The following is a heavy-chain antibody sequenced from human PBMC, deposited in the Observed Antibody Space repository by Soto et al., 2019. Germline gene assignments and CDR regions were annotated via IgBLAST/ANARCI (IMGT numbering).Heavy chain of an antibody. Sequence: SETLSLTCTVSGGSISSYYWSWIRQPPGKGLEWIGYIYYSGSTNYNPSLKSRVTISVDTSKNQFSLKLSSVTAADTAVYYCARAPSTRYEKDFFYFWSQGTLVTVSS. CDR3: ARAPSTRYEKDFFYF. V-gene: IGHV4-59*01. J-gene: IGHJ4*02. CDR1: GGSISSYY. CDR2: IYYSGST. D-gene: IGHD1-1*01.